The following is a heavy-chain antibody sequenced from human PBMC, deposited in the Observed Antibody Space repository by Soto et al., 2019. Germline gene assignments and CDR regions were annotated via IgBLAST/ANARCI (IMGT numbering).Heavy chain of an antibody. V-gene: IGHV3-7*01. Sequence: GWSLRLSCAASGFTFSSYWMSLVRQAPGKGLEWVANIKQDGSEKNYVDSVKGRFNISRDNAKNSLFLQMNSLTAEDTAVYYCARDQGCSSTSCYFYGMEVWGKGTKVTVS. CDR3: ARDQGCSSTSCYFYGMEV. J-gene: IGHJ6*04. D-gene: IGHD2-2*01. CDR1: GFTFSSYW. CDR2: IKQDGSEK.